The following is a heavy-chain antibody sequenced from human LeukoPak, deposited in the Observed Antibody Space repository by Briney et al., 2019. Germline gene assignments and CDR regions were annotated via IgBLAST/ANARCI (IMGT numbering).Heavy chain of an antibody. CDR2: INPNSGGT. CDR3: ARGNGRWDYGSGSYKDYMDV. Sequence: ASVKVSCKASGYTFTGYYMHWVRQAPGQGREWMGWINPNSGGTNYAQKFQGRVTMTRDTSISTAYMELSRLRSDDTAVYYCARGNGRWDYGSGSYKDYMDVWGKGTTVTISS. D-gene: IGHD3-10*01. V-gene: IGHV1-2*02. CDR1: GYTFTGYY. J-gene: IGHJ6*03.